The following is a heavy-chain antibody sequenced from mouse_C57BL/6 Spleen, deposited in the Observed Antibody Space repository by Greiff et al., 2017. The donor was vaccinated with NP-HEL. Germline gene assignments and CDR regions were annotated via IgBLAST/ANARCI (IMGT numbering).Heavy chain of an antibody. Sequence: EVNVVESGGGLVQPGGSLSLSCAASGFTFTDYYMSWVRQPPGTALEWLGFIRNKANGYKTEYSATVKGRFTISRDNSQSILYLQMITLRAQDSATYYCARSLTGTEDYWGQGTTLTVSS. CDR2: IRNKANGYKT. CDR1: GFTFTDYY. V-gene: IGHV7-3*01. D-gene: IGHD4-1*01. J-gene: IGHJ2*01. CDR3: ARSLTGTEDY.